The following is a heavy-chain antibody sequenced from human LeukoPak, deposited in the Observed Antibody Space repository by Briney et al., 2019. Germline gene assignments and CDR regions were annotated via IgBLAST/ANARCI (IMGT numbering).Heavy chain of an antibody. CDR3: ARRVRGVIISFYYYNGMDV. D-gene: IGHD3-10*01. CDR2: INHSGAT. CDR1: GASFSDYY. Sequence: KPSETLSLTCADYGASFSDYYWTWIRQSPGKGLEWIGEINHSGATDYNPSLKSRVTISVDTSKNQFSLKVRSVTAADTAVYYCARRVRGVIISFYYYNGMDVWGQGTTVTVSS. V-gene: IGHV4-34*01. J-gene: IGHJ6*02.